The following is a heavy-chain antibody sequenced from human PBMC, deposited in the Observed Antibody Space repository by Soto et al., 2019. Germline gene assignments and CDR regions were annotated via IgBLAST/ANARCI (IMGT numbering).Heavy chain of an antibody. Sequence: RLALASSGIIVGHYAMSVVLRARWEGVDWVSGVGPIGASTFYAYSVMGRFAISRDNSENTLYLQMNSLRAADTALYLCARSYSYASKRYYRKFDYWGQGTLVTVSS. J-gene: IGHJ4*02. D-gene: IGHD3-22*01. CDR1: GIIVGHYA. CDR3: ARSYSYASKRYYRKFDY. CDR2: VGPIGAST. V-gene: IGHV3-23*01.